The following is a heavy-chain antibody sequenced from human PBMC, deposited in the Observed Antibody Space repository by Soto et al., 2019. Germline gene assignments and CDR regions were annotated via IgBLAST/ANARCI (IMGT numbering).Heavy chain of an antibody. J-gene: IGHJ4*01. CDR2: ARNKANRYTT. CDR1: GFSFSDHY. D-gene: IGHD3-10*01. V-gene: IGHV3-72*01. Sequence: EVQLVESGGDLVQPGGSLRLSCAASGFSFSDHYMNWIRQAPGKGLEWVGRARNKANRYTTDYAASVKGRFTISRDDSKTSLYLQMNSLKTDDTAVYYCARGPVAIARGVTPFFDYWGHGTLVTVS. CDR3: ARGPVAIARGVTPFFDY.